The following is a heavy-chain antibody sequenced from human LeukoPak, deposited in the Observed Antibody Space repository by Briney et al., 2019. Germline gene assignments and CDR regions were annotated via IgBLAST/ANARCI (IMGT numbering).Heavy chain of an antibody. CDR1: GGSFSGYY. CDR2: INHSGST. V-gene: IGHV4-34*01. Sequence: PSETLSLTCAVYGGSFSGYYWSWIRQPPGKGLEWIGEINHSGSTNYNPSLKSRVTISVDTSKNQFSLKLSSVTAADTAVYYCARIMVQGVIVAFDIWGQGTMATVSS. J-gene: IGHJ3*02. CDR3: ARIMVQGVIVAFDI. D-gene: IGHD3-10*01.